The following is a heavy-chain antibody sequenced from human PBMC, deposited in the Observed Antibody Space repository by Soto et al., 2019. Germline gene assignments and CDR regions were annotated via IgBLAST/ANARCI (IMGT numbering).Heavy chain of an antibody. V-gene: IGHV3-23*01. J-gene: IGHJ4*02. CDR1: GFTFSSYA. Sequence: GGSLRLSCAASGFTFSSYAMSWVRQAPGKGLEWVSAISGSGGSTYYADSVKGRFTISRDNSKNTLYLQMNSLRAEDTAVYYCATITIDFWSGYYFDYWGQGTLVTVSS. CDR2: ISGSGGST. D-gene: IGHD3-3*01. CDR3: ATITIDFWSGYYFDY.